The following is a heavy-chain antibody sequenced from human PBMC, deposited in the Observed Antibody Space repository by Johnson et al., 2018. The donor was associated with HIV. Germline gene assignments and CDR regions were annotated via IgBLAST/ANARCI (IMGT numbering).Heavy chain of an antibody. CDR2: IWYDGSNK. V-gene: IGHV3-33*06. D-gene: IGHD1-1*01. J-gene: IGHJ3*02. Sequence: QMLLVESGGGLVQPGRSLRLSCAASGFTFSSYGMHWVRQAPGKGLEWVAVIWYDGSNKYYADSVKGRFTISRDNSKNTLYLQRNSLRAEDTAVYYCAKNRLPDAGDAFDIWGQGTMVTVSS. CDR3: AKNRLPDAGDAFDI. CDR1: GFTFSSYG.